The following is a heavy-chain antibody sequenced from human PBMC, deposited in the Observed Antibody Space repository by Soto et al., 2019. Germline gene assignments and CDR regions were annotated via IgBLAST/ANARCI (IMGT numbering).Heavy chain of an antibody. CDR1: GGSFSGYD. J-gene: IGHJ5*02. V-gene: IGHV4-34*01. CDR2: INHSGST. Sequence: KPSETLSLTCAVYGGSFSGYDWSWIRQPPGKGLEWIGEINHSGSTNYNPSLKSRVTISVDTSKNQFSLKLSSVTAADTAVYYCARRAMIVVVITTDWFDPWGQGTLVTVSS. D-gene: IGHD3-22*01. CDR3: ARRAMIVVVITTDWFDP.